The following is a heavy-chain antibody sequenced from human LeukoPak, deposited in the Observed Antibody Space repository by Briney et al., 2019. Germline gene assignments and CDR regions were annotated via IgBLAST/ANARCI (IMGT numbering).Heavy chain of an antibody. CDR2: INPNSGGT. CDR1: GYTFTGYY. CDR3: ATQGAARRHLSNFDY. Sequence: ASVKVSCKPSGYTFTGYYMHWVRQAPGQGLEWMGWINPNSGGTNYAQKFQGRVTMTRDTSISTAYMELSRLRSDDTAVYYCATQGAARRHLSNFDYWGQGTLVTVSS. D-gene: IGHD6-6*01. V-gene: IGHV1-2*02. J-gene: IGHJ4*02.